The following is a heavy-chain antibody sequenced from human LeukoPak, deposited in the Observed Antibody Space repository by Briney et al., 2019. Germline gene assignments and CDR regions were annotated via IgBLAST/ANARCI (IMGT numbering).Heavy chain of an antibody. V-gene: IGHV3-30*02. CDR2: IRYDGSNK. CDR3: AKNRITMVRGVMA. CDR1: GFTFSSYG. Sequence: GGSLRLSCVASGFTFSSYGMHWVRQAPGKGLEWVAFIRYDGSNKYYADSVKGRFTISRDNSKNTLYLQMNSLRAEDTAVYYCAKNRITMVRGVMAWGQGTLVTVSS. J-gene: IGHJ4*02. D-gene: IGHD3-10*01.